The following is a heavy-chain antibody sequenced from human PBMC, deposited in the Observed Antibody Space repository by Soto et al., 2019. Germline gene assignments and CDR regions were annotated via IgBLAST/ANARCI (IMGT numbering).Heavy chain of an antibody. Sequence: SVKVSCKASGYTFSSYAIDWVRQAPGQGLEWMGWISAYDGSTNYAQKLQGRVTMTTDTSTTTAYMELRSLRFDDTAVYYCARDWGPHYMDVWGKGTTVTVSS. CDR3: ARDWGPHYMDV. CDR1: GYTFSSYA. CDR2: ISAYDGST. D-gene: IGHD3-16*01. V-gene: IGHV1-18*01. J-gene: IGHJ6*03.